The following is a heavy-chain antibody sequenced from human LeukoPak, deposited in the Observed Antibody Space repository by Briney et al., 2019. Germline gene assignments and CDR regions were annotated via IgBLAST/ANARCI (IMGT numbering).Heavy chain of an antibody. CDR2: VNPNSGGT. V-gene: IGHV1-2*02. CDR1: GYTFTGYY. CDR3: ARTIAAAGIVLRAFDI. J-gene: IGHJ3*02. Sequence: ASVKVSCKASGYTFTGYYMHWVRQAPGQGLEWMGWVNPNSGGTNYAQKFQGRVTMTRDTSISTAYMELSRLRSDDTAVYYRARTIAAAGIVLRAFDIWGQGTMVTVSS. D-gene: IGHD6-13*01.